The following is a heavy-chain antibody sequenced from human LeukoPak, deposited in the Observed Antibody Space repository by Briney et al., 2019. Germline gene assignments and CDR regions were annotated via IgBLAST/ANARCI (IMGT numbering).Heavy chain of an antibody. CDR1: GFTFSDYY. D-gene: IGHD1-26*01. Sequence: GGSLRLSCAASGFTFSDYYMSWGRQAPGKGLEWGSYISSSGSTIYYTDTVKGRFTISRDNANNSLYLQMNSLRAEDTVVYYCARVSQYSGSYFSYWGQGTLVTVSS. J-gene: IGHJ4*02. CDR3: ARVSQYSGSYFSY. V-gene: IGHV3-11*04. CDR2: ISSSGSTI.